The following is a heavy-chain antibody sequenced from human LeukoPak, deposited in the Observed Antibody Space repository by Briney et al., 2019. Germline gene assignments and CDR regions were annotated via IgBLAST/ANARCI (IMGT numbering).Heavy chain of an antibody. J-gene: IGHJ4*02. CDR1: GFTVSSNY. Sequence: PGGSLRLSCAASGFTVSSNYMSWVRQAPGKGLEWVANIKQDGSEKYYVDSVKGRFTISRDNAKNSLYLQMNSLRAEDTAVYYCARVGRGYDRWGQGTLVTVSS. D-gene: IGHD5-12*01. CDR2: IKQDGSEK. CDR3: ARVGRGYDR. V-gene: IGHV3-7*01.